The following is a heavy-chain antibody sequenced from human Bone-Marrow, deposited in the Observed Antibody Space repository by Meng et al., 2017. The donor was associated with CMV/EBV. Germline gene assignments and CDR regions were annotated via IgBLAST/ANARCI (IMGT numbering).Heavy chain of an antibody. CDR1: GVDFSAHG. J-gene: IGHJ4*02. Sequence: GESLKISCAASGVDFSAHGLHWVRQAPGKGLEWVSYIHHDATYIDYEDSVKGRFTTSRDNSKNTLFLQMNSLRADDTAIYYGAKDGVHTTDDWGQGVLVTFYS. V-gene: IGHV3-30*02. D-gene: IGHD1-26*01. CDR2: IHHDATYI. CDR3: AKDGVHTTDD.